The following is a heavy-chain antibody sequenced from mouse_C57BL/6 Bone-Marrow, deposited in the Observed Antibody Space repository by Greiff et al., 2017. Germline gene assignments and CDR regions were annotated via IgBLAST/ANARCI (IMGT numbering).Heavy chain of an antibody. CDR3: ARHPYGNYYAMDY. J-gene: IGHJ4*01. CDR2: ISSGGSYT. CDR1: GFTFSSYG. V-gene: IGHV5-6*01. D-gene: IGHD2-1*01. Sequence: EVKLMESGGDLVKPGGSLKLSCAASGFTFSSYGMSWVRQTPDKRLEWVSTISSGGSYTYYPDSVKGRFTISRDNAKNTLYLQMSSLKSEDTAMYYCARHPYGNYYAMDYWGQGTSVTVSS.